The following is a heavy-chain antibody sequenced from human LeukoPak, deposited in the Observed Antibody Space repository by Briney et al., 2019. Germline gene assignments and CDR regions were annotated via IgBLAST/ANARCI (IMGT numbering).Heavy chain of an antibody. Sequence: GGSLRLSCAASGFTFSNAWMSWVRQAPGKGLEWVGRIKSKTDGGTTDYAAPVKGRFTISRDDSKNTLYLQMNSLKTEDTVVYYCTTDISIVVIPAAPWGQGTLVTVSS. CDR1: GFTFSNAW. CDR2: IKSKTDGGTT. V-gene: IGHV3-15*01. CDR3: TTDISIVVIPAAP. J-gene: IGHJ5*02. D-gene: IGHD2-2*01.